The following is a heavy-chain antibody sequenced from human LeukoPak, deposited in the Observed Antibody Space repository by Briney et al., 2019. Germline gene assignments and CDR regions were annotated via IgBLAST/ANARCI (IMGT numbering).Heavy chain of an antibody. CDR3: ARLYRYSYGANFDY. J-gene: IGHJ4*02. Sequence: GGSLRLSCAASGFTFSDSAMHWVRQASGKGLEWVGRIRSKANNYATTYAASVKGRFTISRDDPKNTAYLQMNSLKTEDTAVYYCARLYRYSYGANFDYWGQGTLVTVSS. D-gene: IGHD5-18*01. CDR1: GFTFSDSA. CDR2: IRSKANNYAT. V-gene: IGHV3-73*01.